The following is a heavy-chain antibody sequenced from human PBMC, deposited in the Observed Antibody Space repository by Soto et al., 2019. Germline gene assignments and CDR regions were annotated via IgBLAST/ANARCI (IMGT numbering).Heavy chain of an antibody. CDR1: GGSISTYY. Sequence: SETLSLTCTVSGGSISTYYWSWIRQPAGKGLEWIGRIYTSGGTNYNPSLKSRVTMSVDTSKKQFSLKLSSVTAADTAVYYCARGAAAGVDYGMDFWGQGTTVTVSS. D-gene: IGHD6-13*01. CDR3: ARGAAAGVDYGMDF. V-gene: IGHV4-4*07. J-gene: IGHJ6*02. CDR2: IYTSGGT.